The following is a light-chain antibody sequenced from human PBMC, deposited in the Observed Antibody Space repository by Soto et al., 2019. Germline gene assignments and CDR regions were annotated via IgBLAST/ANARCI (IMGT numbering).Light chain of an antibody. CDR2: DAS. Sequence: DRQRPRSQSSLSASVGDRVTITCRASQSISSCLNWYQQKPGKAPKVLIYDASTLQNGVPSRFIGSGSGTEFTLTISSLQPEDSATYYCQQCSTAWRFGLGTKVDIK. J-gene: IGKJ1*01. V-gene: IGKV1-39*01. CDR1: QSISSC. CDR3: QQCSTAWR.